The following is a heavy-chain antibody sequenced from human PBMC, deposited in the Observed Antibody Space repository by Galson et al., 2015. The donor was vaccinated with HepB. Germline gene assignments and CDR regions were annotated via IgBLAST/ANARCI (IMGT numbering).Heavy chain of an antibody. Sequence: SLRLSCAASGFTVSSNYMSWVRQAPGKGLEWVSVIYSGGSTYYADSVKGRFTISRDNSKNTLYLQMNSLRAEDTAVYYCARGNYDYVWGSQKTYYFDYWGQGTLVTVSS. D-gene: IGHD3-16*01. J-gene: IGHJ4*02. V-gene: IGHV3-53*01. CDR1: GFTVSSNY. CDR2: IYSGGST. CDR3: ARGNYDYVWGSQKTYYFDY.